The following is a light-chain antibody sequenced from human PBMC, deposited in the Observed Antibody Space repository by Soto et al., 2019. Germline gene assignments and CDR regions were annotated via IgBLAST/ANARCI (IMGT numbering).Light chain of an antibody. V-gene: IGKV3-15*01. J-gene: IGKJ1*01. Sequence: EVVRTQSPATLSVSPGERATLSCRASQSVTTNMAWYQQKPGQAPRLLIYGASTRATGIPARFSGSGSGTDFTLTISSLQSEDFAVYYCQQYNNWPPWTFGQGTKVDI. CDR3: QQYNNWPPWT. CDR2: GAS. CDR1: QSVTTN.